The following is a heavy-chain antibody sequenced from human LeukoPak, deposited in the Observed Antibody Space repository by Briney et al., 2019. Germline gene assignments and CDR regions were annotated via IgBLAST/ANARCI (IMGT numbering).Heavy chain of an antibody. CDR2: ISYDGSKE. J-gene: IGHJ6*02. D-gene: IGHD3-9*01. V-gene: IGHV3-30*18. CDR1: GFTLSSYG. Sequence: GGSLRLSCAASGFTLSSYGMHWVRQAPGKGLEWVAVISYDGSKEYYADSVKGRITISRDTSKNTLYLQMNSLRAEDTAVYYCAKVEDDISYYYYGMDVWGQGTTVTVSS. CDR3: AKVEDDISYYYYGMDV.